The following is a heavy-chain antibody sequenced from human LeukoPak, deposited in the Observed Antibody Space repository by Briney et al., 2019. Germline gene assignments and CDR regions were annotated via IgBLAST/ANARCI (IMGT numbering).Heavy chain of an antibody. V-gene: IGHV3-11*04. CDR1: GFTFSDYY. Sequence: GGSLRLSCAASGFTFSDYYMSWIRQAPGKGLEWVSYISSSGSTIYYADSVKGRFTISRDNAKNSLYLQMNSLRAEDTAVYYCAGNGWYPSDAFDIWGQGTMVTVSS. D-gene: IGHD6-19*01. CDR3: AGNGWYPSDAFDI. CDR2: ISSSGSTI. J-gene: IGHJ3*02.